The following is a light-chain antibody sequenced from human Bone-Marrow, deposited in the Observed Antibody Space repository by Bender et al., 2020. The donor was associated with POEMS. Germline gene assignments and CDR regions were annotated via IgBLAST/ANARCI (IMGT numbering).Light chain of an antibody. CDR2: GYN. Sequence: QSLLTQSPATSGTPGQRVTISCSGTSSNIEINTVNWYQQLPGTAPKLLIYGYNNRPSGVPDRFSGSKSGTSASLAITGLQAEDEGDYYCQSYDNSLGGWVFGGGTKLTVL. CDR3: QSYDNSLGGWV. CDR1: SSNIEINT. J-gene: IGLJ3*02. V-gene: IGLV1-44*01.